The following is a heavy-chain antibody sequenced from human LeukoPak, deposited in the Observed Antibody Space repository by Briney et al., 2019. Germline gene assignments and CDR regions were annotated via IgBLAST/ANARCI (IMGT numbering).Heavy chain of an antibody. Sequence: GRSLRLSCAASGFTFSSYGMHWVRQAPGKGLEWVAVISYDGSNKYYADSVEGRFTISRDNSKNTLYLQMNSLRAEDTAVYYCAKDWGHRSPPLDYWGQGTLVTVSS. D-gene: IGHD3-16*01. CDR1: GFTFSSYG. CDR3: AKDWGHRSPPLDY. J-gene: IGHJ4*02. CDR2: ISYDGSNK. V-gene: IGHV3-30*18.